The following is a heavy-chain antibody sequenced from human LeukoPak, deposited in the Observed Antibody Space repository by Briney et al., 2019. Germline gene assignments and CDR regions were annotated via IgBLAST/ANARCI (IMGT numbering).Heavy chain of an antibody. CDR1: GFTFSSYA. D-gene: IGHD6-13*01. V-gene: IGHV3-23*01. CDR3: TKGSRSSGGHYFDY. CDR2: TSGSGTGT. J-gene: IGHJ4*02. Sequence: PGGSLRLSCAASGFTFSSYAMSWVRQAPGKGLEWVSGTSGSGTGTYYADSVKGRFTISRDNSKNTLYLLMSSLRAEDTAIFYCTKGSRSSGGHYFDYWGQGTLVTVSS.